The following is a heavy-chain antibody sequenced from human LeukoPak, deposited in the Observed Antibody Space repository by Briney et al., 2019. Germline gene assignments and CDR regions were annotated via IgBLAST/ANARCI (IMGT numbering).Heavy chain of an antibody. CDR1: GFTFSSYG. V-gene: IGHV3-30*02. Sequence: GGSLRLSCAASGFTFSSYGMHWVRQAPGKGLEWVAFIRYDGSNKYYADSVKGRFTISRDNSKNTLYLHVNSLRPEDTAVYYCARAKYSMDSFDYWGQGTLVTVSS. J-gene: IGHJ4*02. D-gene: IGHD1-26*01. CDR2: IRYDGSNK. CDR3: ARAKYSMDSFDY.